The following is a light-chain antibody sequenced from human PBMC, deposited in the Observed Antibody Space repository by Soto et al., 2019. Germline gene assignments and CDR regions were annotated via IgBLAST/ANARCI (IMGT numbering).Light chain of an antibody. V-gene: IGLV2-14*01. CDR1: SGDVGGYNY. J-gene: IGLJ1*01. CDR2: DVS. Sequence: QSALTQPASVSGSPGQSITISCTGTSGDVGGYNYVSWYQQHPGKAPKLMIYDVSNRPSGVSNRFSGSKSGNTASLTISGLQAEDEAAYYCSSYTSSSTLVFGTGTKVTVL. CDR3: SSYTSSSTLV.